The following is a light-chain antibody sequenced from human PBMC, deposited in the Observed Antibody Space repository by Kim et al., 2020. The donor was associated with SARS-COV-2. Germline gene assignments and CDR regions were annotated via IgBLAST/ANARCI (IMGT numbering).Light chain of an antibody. J-gene: IGLJ3*02. CDR3: QVWDSSSDHRV. Sequence: APGKTARITCGGNNIGSKSVHWYQQKPGQAPVLVIYYDSDRPSGIPERFSGSNSGNTATLTISRVEAGDEDDYYCQVWDSSSDHRVFGGGTQLTVL. CDR1: NIGSKS. CDR2: YDS. V-gene: IGLV3-21*04.